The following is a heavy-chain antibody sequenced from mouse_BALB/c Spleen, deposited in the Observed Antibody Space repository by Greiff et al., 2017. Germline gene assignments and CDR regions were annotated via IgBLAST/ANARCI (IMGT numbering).Heavy chain of an antibody. CDR2: IWTGGGT. D-gene: IGHD2-1*01. V-gene: IGHV2-9-2*01. J-gene: IGHJ2*01. Sequence: QVQLQQSGPGLVQPSQSLSITCTVSGFSLTSYDISWIRQPPGKGLEWLGVIWTGGGTNYNSAFMSRLSISKDNSKSQVFLKMNSLQTDDTAIYYCVRDGNYYFDYWGQGTTLTVSS. CDR1: GFSLTSYD. CDR3: VRDGNYYFDY.